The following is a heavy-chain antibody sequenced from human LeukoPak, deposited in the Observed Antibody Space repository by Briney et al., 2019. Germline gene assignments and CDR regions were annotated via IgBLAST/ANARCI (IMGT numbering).Heavy chain of an antibody. V-gene: IGHV3-7*01. CDR1: GFTFSSYW. D-gene: IGHD3-10*01. CDR2: IKQDGSEK. Sequence: GGSLRLSCAASGFTFSSYWMSWVRQAPGKGLEWVANIKQDGSEKYYVDSVKGRFTISRDNAKNSLYLQMNSLRAEDTAVHYCARAPSTVTMVRGVITLYWYFDLWGRGTLVTVSS. J-gene: IGHJ2*01. CDR3: ARAPSTVTMVRGVITLYWYFDL.